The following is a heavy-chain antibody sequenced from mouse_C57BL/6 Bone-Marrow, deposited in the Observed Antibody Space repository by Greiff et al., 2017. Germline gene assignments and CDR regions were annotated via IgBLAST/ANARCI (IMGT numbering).Heavy chain of an antibody. CDR3: ASSGGD. CDR1: GYTFTGYW. Sequence: VQLQQSGAELMKPGASVKLSCTATGYTFTGYWIEWVKQRPGHGLEWIGEILPGSGSTNYTEKFKGKATFTADTSSNTAYMQLSSLTTEDSAIYYCASSGGDWGKGTTLTVSS. D-gene: IGHD3-1*01. CDR2: ILPGSGST. J-gene: IGHJ2*01. V-gene: IGHV1-9*01.